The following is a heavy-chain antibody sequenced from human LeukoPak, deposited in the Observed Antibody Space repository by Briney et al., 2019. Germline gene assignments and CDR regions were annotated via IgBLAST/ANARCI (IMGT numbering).Heavy chain of an antibody. CDR1: GFTFSSYS. D-gene: IGHD5-24*01. CDR2: ISSSSSTI. Sequence: PGGSLRLSCAASGFTFSSYSMNWVRQAPGKGLEWVSYISSSSSTIYYADSVKGRFTISRDNAKNSLYLQMNSLRAEDTAVYYCAREEGWLQLNYFDYWGQGTLVTVSS. J-gene: IGHJ4*02. V-gene: IGHV3-48*04. CDR3: AREEGWLQLNYFDY.